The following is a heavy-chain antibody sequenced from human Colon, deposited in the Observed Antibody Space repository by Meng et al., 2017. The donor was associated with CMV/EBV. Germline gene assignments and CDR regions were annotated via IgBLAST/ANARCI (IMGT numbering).Heavy chain of an antibody. CDR2: ISYSSSFI. V-gene: IGHV3-21*01. D-gene: IGHD4/OR15-4a*01. Sequence: GESLKISCAASGFTFETYSMHWVRQAPGKGLEWVSSISYSSSFIYYVDSLKGRFTISRDNAKNSLFLQMNSLRAEDTAVYYCARGADLDFRGQGTLVTVSS. CDR3: ARGADLDF. J-gene: IGHJ4*02. CDR1: GFTFETYS.